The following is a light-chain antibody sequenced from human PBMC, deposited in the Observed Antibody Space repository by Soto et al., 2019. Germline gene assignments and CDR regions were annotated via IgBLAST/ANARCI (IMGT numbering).Light chain of an antibody. CDR1: SSNIGSNT. J-gene: IGLJ2*01. CDR2: SNN. V-gene: IGLV1-44*01. Sequence: QCVLTQPPSASGTPGQRVTISCSGSSSNIGSNTVNWYQQLPGTAPKLLIYSNNQRPSGVPDRFSGSKSGTSASLAISGLQSEDEADYYCAAWDGSLNGVVFGGGTELTVL. CDR3: AAWDGSLNGVV.